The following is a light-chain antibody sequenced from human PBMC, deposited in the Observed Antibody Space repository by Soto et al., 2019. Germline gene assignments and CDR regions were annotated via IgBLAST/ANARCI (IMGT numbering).Light chain of an antibody. CDR2: LNRDGSH. CDR3: QTWGNGIVI. Sequence: QPVLTQSPSASASLGASVTLTCTLSSGHSNYAIAWHQQQPEKGHRYLLKLNRDGSHSKGDGIPNRFSGSSSGAERYLTMSSLQAEDEADYYCQTWGNGIVIFGGGTKLTVL. J-gene: IGLJ2*01. CDR1: SGHSNYA. V-gene: IGLV4-69*01.